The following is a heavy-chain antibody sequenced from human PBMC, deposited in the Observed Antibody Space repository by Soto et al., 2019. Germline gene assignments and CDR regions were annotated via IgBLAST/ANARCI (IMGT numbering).Heavy chain of an antibody. D-gene: IGHD3-10*01. CDR3: ARGGSEGGLDV. CDR2: IYYSGST. V-gene: IGHV4-59*08. J-gene: IGHJ6*02. Sequence: SETLSLTCTVSGGSISSYYWSWIRQPPGKGLEWIGYIYYSGSTNYNPSLKSRVTISVDTSKNQFSLKLSSVTAADTAVYYCARGGSEGGLDVWGQGTTVTVSS. CDR1: GGSISSYY.